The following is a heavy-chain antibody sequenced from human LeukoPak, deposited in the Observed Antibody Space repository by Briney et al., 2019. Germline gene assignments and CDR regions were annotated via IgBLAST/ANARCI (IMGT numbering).Heavy chain of an antibody. CDR3: AILRFLEWLSFDP. CDR1: GGSFSGYY. Sequence: NPSETLSLTCAVYGGSFSGYYWSWIRQPPGKGLEWIGEINHSGSTNYNPSLKSRVTISVDTSKNQFSLKLSSVTAADTAVYYCAILRFLEWLSFDPWGQGTLVTVSS. V-gene: IGHV4-34*01. J-gene: IGHJ5*02. D-gene: IGHD3-3*01. CDR2: INHSGST.